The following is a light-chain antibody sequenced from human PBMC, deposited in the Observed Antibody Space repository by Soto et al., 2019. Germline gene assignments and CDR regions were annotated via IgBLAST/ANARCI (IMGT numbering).Light chain of an antibody. V-gene: IGKV3-15*01. CDR1: QSVSSN. CDR2: CAS. CDR3: QQYNNWPFLT. J-gene: IGKJ4*01. Sequence: EIVMTQSPATLSVSPGERATLSCRASQSVSSNLAWYQQKPGQAPRLLIYCASTRATGIPARFSGSGSGTEFTLTISSLQSEDFAVYYCQQYNNWPFLTFGGGTKVEIK.